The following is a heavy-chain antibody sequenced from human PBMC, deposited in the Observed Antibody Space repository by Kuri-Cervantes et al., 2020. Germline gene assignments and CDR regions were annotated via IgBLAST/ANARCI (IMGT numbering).Heavy chain of an antibody. Sequence: GESLKISCAASGFTFSSYAMSWVRQGPGKGLEWVSGINWNGGGRGYADSVKGRFTISRDNAKNSLYLQMNSLRDEDTALYYCARAWEGAVAGTLDYWGQGSWVTVSS. CDR3: ARAWEGAVAGTLDY. V-gene: IGHV3-20*04. J-gene: IGHJ4*02. D-gene: IGHD6-19*01. CDR2: INWNGGGR. CDR1: GFTFSSYA.